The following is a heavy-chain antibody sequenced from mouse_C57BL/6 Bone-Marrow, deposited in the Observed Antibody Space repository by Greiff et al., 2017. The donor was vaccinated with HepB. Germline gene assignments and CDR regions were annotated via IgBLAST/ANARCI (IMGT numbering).Heavy chain of an antibody. J-gene: IGHJ1*03. V-gene: IGHV5-17*01. CDR3: ARSGSSYVHWYFDV. CDR2: ISSGSSTI. D-gene: IGHD1-1*01. CDR1: GFTFSDYG. Sequence: QLVESGGGLVKPGGSLKLSCAASGFTFSDYGMRWVRQAPEKGLEWVAYISSGSSTIYYADTVKGRFTISRDNAKNTLFLQMTSLRSEDTAMYYCARSGSSYVHWYFDVWGTGTTVTVSS.